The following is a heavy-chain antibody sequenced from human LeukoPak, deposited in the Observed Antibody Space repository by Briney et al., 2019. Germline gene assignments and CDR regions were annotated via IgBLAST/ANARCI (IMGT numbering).Heavy chain of an antibody. Sequence: GGSLRLSCAASGFTFSSYGMSWVRQAPGKGLEWVSVIYSGGSTYYADSVKGRFTISRDNSKNTLYLQMNSLRDEDTAVYYCAYGSGSYCFDYWGQGTLVTVSS. V-gene: IGHV3-66*01. CDR1: GFTFSSYG. CDR2: IYSGGST. D-gene: IGHD3-10*01. J-gene: IGHJ4*02. CDR3: AYGSGSYCFDY.